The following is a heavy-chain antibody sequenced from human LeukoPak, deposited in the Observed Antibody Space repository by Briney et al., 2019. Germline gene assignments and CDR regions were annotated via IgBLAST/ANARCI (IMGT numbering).Heavy chain of an antibody. CDR1: GFTFRSYS. J-gene: IGHJ6*02. V-gene: IGHV3-21*01. CDR3: ARPHPRTVFGVFSYYYGMDV. Sequence: GGSLRLSCAASGFTFRSYSMNWVRQAPGKGLEWFSSISSSSTYIYYADSVKGRFIISRDNAKNSLYLQMNSLRAEDTAVYYCARPHPRTVFGVFSYYYGMDVWGQGTTVTVSS. CDR2: ISSSSTYI. D-gene: IGHD3-3*01.